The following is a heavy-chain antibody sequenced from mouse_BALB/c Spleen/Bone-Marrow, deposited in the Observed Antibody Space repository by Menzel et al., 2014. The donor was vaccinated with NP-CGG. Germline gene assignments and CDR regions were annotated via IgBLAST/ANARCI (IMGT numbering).Heavy chain of an antibody. V-gene: IGHV14-3*02. J-gene: IGHJ2*01. Sequence: EVQLQQSGAELVKPGASVKLSCTASGFNIKDTYMHWVKQRPEQGLEWIGRIDPANVNTKYDPKFQGKATIPADTSSNTAYLQLSSLTSEDTAVYYCASYVYGYYFDYWGQGTTLTVSS. CDR1: GFNIKDTY. D-gene: IGHD1-1*01. CDR3: ASYVYGYYFDY. CDR2: IDPANVNT.